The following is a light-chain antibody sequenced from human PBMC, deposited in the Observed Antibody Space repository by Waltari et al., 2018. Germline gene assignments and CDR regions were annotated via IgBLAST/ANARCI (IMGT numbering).Light chain of an antibody. Sequence: DIQMTQSPSTLSASVGDRVTITCLASQSIPRWLAWYQQKPGKAPKLLIYKASILGSGVPSRFSGGGSGTEFTLTISSLQPDDFATYYCQHYDSYSATFGRGTKIEIK. J-gene: IGKJ3*01. CDR1: QSIPRW. CDR2: KAS. CDR3: QHYDSYSAT. V-gene: IGKV1-5*03.